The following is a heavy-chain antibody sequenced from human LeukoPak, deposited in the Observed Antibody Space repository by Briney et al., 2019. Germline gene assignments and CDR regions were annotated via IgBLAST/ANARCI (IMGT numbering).Heavy chain of an antibody. Sequence: SETLSLTCTVSGGSISSSGYYWGWIRQSPGKGLEWIGSIYYSGSADYNPSLQSRVTISVDTSKNQFSLKLSSVTAADTAVFYCARDVRSGSLIDFWGQGTLVTVSS. CDR3: ARDVRSGSLIDF. V-gene: IGHV4-39*07. CDR1: GGSISSSGYY. D-gene: IGHD3-10*01. CDR2: IYYSGSA. J-gene: IGHJ4*02.